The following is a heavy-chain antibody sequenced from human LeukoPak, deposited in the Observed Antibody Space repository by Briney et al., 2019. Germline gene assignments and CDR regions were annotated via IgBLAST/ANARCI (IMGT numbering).Heavy chain of an antibody. D-gene: IGHD4-23*01. J-gene: IGHJ4*02. Sequence: SETLSLTCTVSGGSISSGGYYWSWIRQHPGKGLEWIGYIYYSGSTYYNPSLKSRVTISVDTSKNQFSLKLSSVTAADTAVYYCARVARDGPTPRVMDYWGQGTLVTVSS. V-gene: IGHV4-31*03. CDR2: IYYSGST. CDR1: GGSISSGGYY. CDR3: ARVARDGPTPRVMDY.